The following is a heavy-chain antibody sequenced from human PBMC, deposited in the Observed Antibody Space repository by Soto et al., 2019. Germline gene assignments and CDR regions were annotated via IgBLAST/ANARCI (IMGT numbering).Heavy chain of an antibody. CDR2: IYSGGST. CDR1: GFTVSSNY. CDR3: AREVAPGWFDP. Sequence: EVPLVESGGGLVQPGGSLRLSCAASGFTVSSNYMSWVRQAPGKGLEWVSVIYSGGSTYYADSVKGRFTISRHNSKNTLYLQMNSLGAEDTAVYYCAREVAPGWFDPWGQGTLVTVSS. V-gene: IGHV3-53*04. J-gene: IGHJ5*02.